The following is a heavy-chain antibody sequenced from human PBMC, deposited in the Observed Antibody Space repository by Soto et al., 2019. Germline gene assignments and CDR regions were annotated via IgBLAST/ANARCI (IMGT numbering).Heavy chain of an antibody. CDR1: GFSLTTHPMG. J-gene: IGHJ4*02. V-gene: IGHV2-5*02. D-gene: IGHD1-1*01. CDR3: AHRLGGFTWNDAYFDF. CDR2: IYWDDDK. Sequence: QITLKESGPTLVEPTETLTLTCSFSGFSLTTHPMGVGWIRQPPGKALEWLAVIYWDDDKRYNPSLKSRLTITKDTSKNQVVLTRTYMEPPDTATYYCAHRLGGFTWNDAYFDFWGQGALVTVSS.